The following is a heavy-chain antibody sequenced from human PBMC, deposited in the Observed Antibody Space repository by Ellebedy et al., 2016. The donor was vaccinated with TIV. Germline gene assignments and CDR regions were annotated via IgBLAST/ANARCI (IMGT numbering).Heavy chain of an antibody. V-gene: IGHV3-49*03. D-gene: IGHD1-1*01. J-gene: IGHJ4*02. CDR1: GGSFSGYY. CDR2: MRSKLYGGTP. CDR3: TRGLTTTNSKYYFDF. Sequence: LSLTXAVYGGSFSGYYWSWIRQAPGKGLEWVGFMRSKLYGGTPEYAASVTDRFTVSRDDSKSIAYLQMSSLKTEDTAVYYCTRGLTTTNSKYYFDFWGQGTLVTVSS.